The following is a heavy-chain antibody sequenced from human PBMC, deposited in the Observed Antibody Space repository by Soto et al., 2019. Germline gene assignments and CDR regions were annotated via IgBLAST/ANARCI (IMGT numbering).Heavy chain of an antibody. D-gene: IGHD3-22*01. CDR3: ARVAYDREAFDI. V-gene: IGHV4-34*01. J-gene: IGHJ3*02. CDR1: GGSFSGYY. CDR2: INHSGST. Sequence: PSETLSLTCAVYGGSFSGYYWSWIRQPPGKGLEWIGEINHSGSTNYNPSLKSRVTISVDTSKNQFSLKLSSVTAVDTAVYYCARVAYDREAFDIWGQGTMVTVSS.